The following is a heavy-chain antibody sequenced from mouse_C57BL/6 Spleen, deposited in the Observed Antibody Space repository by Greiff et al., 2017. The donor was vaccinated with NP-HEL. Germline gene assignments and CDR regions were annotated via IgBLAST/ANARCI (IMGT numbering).Heavy chain of an antibody. Sequence: VKLQESGAELVKPGASVKMSCKASGYTFTTYPIEWMKQNHGKSLEWIGNFHPYNDDTKYNEKFKGKATLTVEKSSSTVYLELSRLTSDDSAVYYCARGGLYYDYVDYWGQGTTLTVSS. D-gene: IGHD2-4*01. V-gene: IGHV1-47*01. CDR1: GYTFTTYP. CDR3: ARGGLYYDYVDY. J-gene: IGHJ2*01. CDR2: FHPYNDDT.